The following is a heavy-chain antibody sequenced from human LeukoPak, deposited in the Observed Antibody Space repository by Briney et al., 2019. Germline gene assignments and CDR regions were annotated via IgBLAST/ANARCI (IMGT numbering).Heavy chain of an antibody. CDR1: GFTFDDYA. Sequence: GGSLRLSCAASGFTFDDYAMHWVRQAPGKGLEWVSSISWNSGIIGYADSVKGRFTISRDNAKNSLYLQMNSLKAEDMALYYCAKTNWGDYYFDYWGQGTLVTVSS. D-gene: IGHD7-27*01. CDR2: ISWNSGII. V-gene: IGHV3-9*03. J-gene: IGHJ4*02. CDR3: AKTNWGDYYFDY.